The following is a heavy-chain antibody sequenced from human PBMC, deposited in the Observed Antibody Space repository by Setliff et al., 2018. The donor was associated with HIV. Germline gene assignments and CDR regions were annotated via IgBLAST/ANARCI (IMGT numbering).Heavy chain of an antibody. Sequence: ASVKVSCKASGYTLNNYAMNWARQAPGQGFEWLGWINTKTGYPTYAQDFTGRLVFSLDTSVNTAFVEISSLKAEDTAVYYCARDGGNGVDYWGQGTLVTVSS. CDR1: GYTLNNYA. CDR2: INTKTGYP. D-gene: IGHD4-4*01. CDR3: ARDGGNGVDY. J-gene: IGHJ4*02. V-gene: IGHV7-4-1*02.